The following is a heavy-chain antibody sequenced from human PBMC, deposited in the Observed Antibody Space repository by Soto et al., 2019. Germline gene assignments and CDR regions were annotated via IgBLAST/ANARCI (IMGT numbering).Heavy chain of an antibody. CDR3: ARRLNGVVDY. V-gene: IGHV2-5*02. J-gene: IGHJ4*02. CDR2: IYWDDDK. D-gene: IGHD2-8*01. Sequence: QITLKESGPTLVKPTQTLTLTCTFSGFSLSTSGVGVGWIRQPPGKALEWLALIYWDDDKRYSPSLKSRVTIXXDTSKHQVVLTMTNMDPVDAATYYCARRLNGVVDYWGQGTLVTVSS. CDR1: GFSLSTSGVG.